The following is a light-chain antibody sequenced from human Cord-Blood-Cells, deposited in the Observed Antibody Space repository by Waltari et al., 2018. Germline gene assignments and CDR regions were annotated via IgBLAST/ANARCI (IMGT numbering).Light chain of an antibody. CDR2: EGS. V-gene: IGLV2-23*01. CDR1: SSDVGSYNL. Sequence: QSALTQPASVSGSPGQSTTLPCPGTSSDVGSYNLVPWYQQHPGKAPKLMIYEGSKRPSGVSNRFSGSKSGNTASLTISGLQAEDEADYYCCSYAGSSTWVFGGGTKLTVL. J-gene: IGLJ3*02. CDR3: CSYAGSSTWV.